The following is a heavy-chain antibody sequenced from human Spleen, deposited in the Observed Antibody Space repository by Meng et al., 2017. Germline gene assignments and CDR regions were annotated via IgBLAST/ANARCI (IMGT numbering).Heavy chain of an antibody. D-gene: IGHD2-8*02. CDR3: ARRPTGIDY. Sequence: QLQLQEPGPGLVKPSETLSLTCTVSGGSISNTTYYWGWIRQPPGKGLEWIGEIIHGGSPSYNPSLKSRVTISIDTSKNQLSLMLSSVTAADTAVYYCARRPTGIDYWGQGTLVTVSS. CDR1: GGSISNTTYY. J-gene: IGHJ4*02. CDR2: IIHGGSP. V-gene: IGHV4-39*01.